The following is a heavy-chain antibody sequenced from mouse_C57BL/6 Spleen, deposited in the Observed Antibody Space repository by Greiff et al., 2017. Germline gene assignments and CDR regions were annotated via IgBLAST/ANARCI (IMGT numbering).Heavy chain of an antibody. D-gene: IGHD1-1*01. CDR3: ARSLVATEAMDY. V-gene: IGHV1-54*01. CDR2: INPGSGGP. Sequence: VQLQQSGAELVRPGTSVKVSCKASGYAFTNYLIEWVKQRPGQGLEWIGVINPGSGGPNYNEKFKGKATLTADKSSSTAYMQLSSLTSEDSAVYFCARSLVATEAMDYWGQGTSVTVSS. CDR1: GYAFTNYL. J-gene: IGHJ4*01.